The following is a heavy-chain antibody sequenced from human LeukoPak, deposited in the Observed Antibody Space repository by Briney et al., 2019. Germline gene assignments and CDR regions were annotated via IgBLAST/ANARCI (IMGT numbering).Heavy chain of an antibody. J-gene: IGHJ6*02. Sequence: GESLKISCKGSGYSFTSHWIGWVRQMSGKGLEWMGIIYPGDSDTRYSPSFQGQVTISVDRSISTAYLQWSSLQASDTARYYCARRVISNWSAMDVWGQGTTVTVSS. CDR2: IYPGDSDT. CDR3: ARRVISNWSAMDV. CDR1: GYSFTSHW. V-gene: IGHV5-51*01. D-gene: IGHD1-1*01.